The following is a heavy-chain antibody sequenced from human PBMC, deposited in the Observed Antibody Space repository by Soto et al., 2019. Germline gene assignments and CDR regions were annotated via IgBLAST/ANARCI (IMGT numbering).Heavy chain of an antibody. Sequence: PGESLKISCRSSGYSFTEYWIGWVRQMPGKGLEWMGIIHPSDSGTTYSPSFQGQVIISADNSITTAYLQWSGLKASDTAIYYCARWGSGXNGSDYYFVESEKWFDPWGQGTQVTVSS. CDR1: GYSFTEYW. CDR2: IHPSDSGT. D-gene: IGHD2-21*02. J-gene: IGHJ5*01. CDR3: ARWGSGXNGSDYYFVESEKWFDP. V-gene: IGHV5-51*01.